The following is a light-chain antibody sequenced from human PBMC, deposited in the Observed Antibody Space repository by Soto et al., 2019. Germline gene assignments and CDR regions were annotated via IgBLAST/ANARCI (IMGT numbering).Light chain of an antibody. CDR2: DVS. V-gene: IGLV2-14*01. CDR1: SSYVGGYNY. CDR3: SSYTSSRTYV. J-gene: IGLJ1*01. Sequence: QSVLTQPASVSGSPGQSITISCTGTSSYVGGYNYVSWYQQHPGKAPKLMIYDVSKRPSGVSNRFSGSKSGNTASLTISGLQAEDEAAYYCSSYTSSRTYVFGTGTKLTVL.